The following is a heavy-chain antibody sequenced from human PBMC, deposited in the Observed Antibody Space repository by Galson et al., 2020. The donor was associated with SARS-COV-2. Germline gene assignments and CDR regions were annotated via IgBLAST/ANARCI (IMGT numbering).Heavy chain of an antibody. D-gene: IGHD2-2*03. CDR1: GFTFRNYA. V-gene: IGHV3-23*03. J-gene: IGHJ4*02. Sequence: GESLKISCAASGFTFRNYAMSWVRQAPGKGLAWVSLVYSDGDTYYADSVKGRFTISRDNSKNTLYLQMNSLRTEDTAIYYCAMDPTLVDNFWGQGTLVTVSS. CDR2: VYSDGDT. CDR3: AMDPTLVDNF.